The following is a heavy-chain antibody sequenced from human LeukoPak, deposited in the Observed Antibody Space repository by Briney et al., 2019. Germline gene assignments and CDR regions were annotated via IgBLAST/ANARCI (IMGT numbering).Heavy chain of an antibody. CDR1: GGSISSSSYY. CDR2: IYYSGST. Sequence: YPSETLSLTCTVSGGSISSSSYYWGWIRQPPGKGLEWIGSIYYSGSTYYNPSLKSRVTISVDTSKNQFSLKLSSVTAADTAVYYCARGQFSHYGGNLYWYFDLWGRGTLVTVSS. J-gene: IGHJ2*01. D-gene: IGHD4-23*01. CDR3: ARGQFSHYGGNLYWYFDL. V-gene: IGHV4-39*07.